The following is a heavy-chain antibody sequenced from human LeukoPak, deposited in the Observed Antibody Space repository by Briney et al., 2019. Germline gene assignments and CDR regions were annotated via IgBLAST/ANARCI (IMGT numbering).Heavy chain of an antibody. CDR2: INPNSGGT. CDR3: ARVDSGYSSSYHFVSGYYYMDV. Sequence: ASVKVSCKASGYTFTGYYMHWVRQAPGQGLEWMGWINPNSGGTNYAQKFQGRVTMTRDTSISTAYMELSRLRSDDTAVYYCARVDSGYSSSYHFVSGYYYMDVWGKGTTVTISS. D-gene: IGHD6-13*01. J-gene: IGHJ6*03. V-gene: IGHV1-2*02. CDR1: GYTFTGYY.